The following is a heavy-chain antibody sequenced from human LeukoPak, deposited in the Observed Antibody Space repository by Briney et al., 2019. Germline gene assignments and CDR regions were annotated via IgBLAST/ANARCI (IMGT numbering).Heavy chain of an antibody. CDR3: ARDLKIVVVPAYGMDV. CDR1: GFTFSSYS. CDR2: ISSSSSYI. V-gene: IGHV3-21*01. J-gene: IGHJ6*02. Sequence: GGSLRLSCAASGFTFSSYSMNWVRQAPGKGLEWVSSISSSSSYIYYADSVEGRFTISRDNAKNSLYLQMNSLRAEDTAVYYCARDLKIVVVPAYGMDVWGQGTTVTVSS. D-gene: IGHD2-2*01.